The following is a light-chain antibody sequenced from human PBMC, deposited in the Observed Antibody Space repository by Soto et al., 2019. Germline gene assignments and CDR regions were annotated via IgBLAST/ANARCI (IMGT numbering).Light chain of an antibody. CDR3: QQYGSSPTT. V-gene: IGKV3-20*01. CDR2: GAS. J-gene: IGKJ1*01. Sequence: EIVLTQSPGTLSLSPGERATLSCRASQTVLNNYLTWYQQKPGQAPRRLIFGASISATGIPDRFSGSGSGTDFALTISRLEPENFAVYYCQQYGSSPTTVGQGTKVDSK. CDR1: QTVLNNY.